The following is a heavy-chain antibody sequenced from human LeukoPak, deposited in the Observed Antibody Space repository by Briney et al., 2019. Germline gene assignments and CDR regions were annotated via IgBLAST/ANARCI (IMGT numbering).Heavy chain of an antibody. D-gene: IGHD3-10*01. CDR1: GYTFTGYY. CDR3: ARDRWFGEVYRGLSP. Sequence: ASVKVSCKASGYTFTGYYMHWVRQAPGQGLEWMGWINPNSGGTNYAQKFQVRVTMTRDTSISTAYMELSRLRSDDPAVYYCARDRWFGEVYRGLSPWAQGTLVTVSS. CDR2: INPNSGGT. V-gene: IGHV1-2*02. J-gene: IGHJ5*02.